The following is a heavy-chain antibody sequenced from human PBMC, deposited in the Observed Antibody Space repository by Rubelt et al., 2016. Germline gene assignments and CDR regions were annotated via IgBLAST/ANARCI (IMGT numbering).Heavy chain of an antibody. J-gene: IGHJ4*02. D-gene: IGHD2-15*01. CDR2: ISASSATI. CDR3: ATRDCRGGTCHAHFDY. V-gene: IGHV3-48*01. CDR1: GFTFSDYF. Sequence: EVHLVESGGGLIQPGASLRLSCAASGFTFSDYFMYWVRRAPGKGLEWISHISASSATIYIADSVKGRFTISRDNSKNTLYLKMNSMSAEDTAVYYCATRDCRGGTCHAHFDYWGQGTLVTVSS.